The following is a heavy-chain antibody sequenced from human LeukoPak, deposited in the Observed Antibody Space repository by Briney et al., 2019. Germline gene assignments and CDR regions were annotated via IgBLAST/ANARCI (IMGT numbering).Heavy chain of an antibody. V-gene: IGHV4-30-4*01. CDR2: INYSGST. CDR1: GGSISSDNYQ. J-gene: IGHJ5*02. Sequence: SQTLSLTCTVSGGSISSDNYQWSWIRQPPGKGLEWIGYINYSGSTNYNPSLKSRVTISVDTSKNQFSLKLTSVTAADTAVYYCARDFGRGYCSTTSCFVPWFDPWGQGTLVTVSS. CDR3: ARDFGRGYCSTTSCFVPWFDP. D-gene: IGHD2-2*01.